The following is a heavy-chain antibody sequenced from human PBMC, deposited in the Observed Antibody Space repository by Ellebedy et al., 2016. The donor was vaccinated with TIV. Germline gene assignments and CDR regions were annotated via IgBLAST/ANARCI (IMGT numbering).Heavy chain of an antibody. V-gene: IGHV3-23*01. CDR3: IFKGMSARLY. CDR1: GFTFSNYA. J-gene: IGHJ1*01. Sequence: PGGSLRLSCAASGFTFSNYAMNWVRQAPGKWMECVSVISSSGDSTYYADSVKGRFTVSRYNSKNTLFLQVNSLRAEDTAVYYCIFKGMSARLYWGQGTPVTVSS. CDR2: ISSSGDST. D-gene: IGHD6-6*01.